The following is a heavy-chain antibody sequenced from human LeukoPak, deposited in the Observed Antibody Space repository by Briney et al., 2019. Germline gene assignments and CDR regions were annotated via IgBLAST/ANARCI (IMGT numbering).Heavy chain of an antibody. V-gene: IGHV1-8*01. D-gene: IGHD3-10*01. Sequence: ASVKVSCKASGYTFTSYDINWVRQATGQGLEWMGWMNPNSGNTGYAQKFQGRVTMTRNTSISTAYMELSSLRSEDTAVYYCASLRFGELSRDMWGQGTMVTVSS. CDR2: MNPNSGNT. CDR3: ASLRFGELSRDM. CDR1: GYTFTSYD. J-gene: IGHJ3*02.